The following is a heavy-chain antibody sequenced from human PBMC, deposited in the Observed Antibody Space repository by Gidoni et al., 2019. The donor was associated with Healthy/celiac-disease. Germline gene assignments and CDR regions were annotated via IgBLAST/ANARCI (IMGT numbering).Heavy chain of an antibody. V-gene: IGHV3-7*01. CDR3: ARVRMGYYYDSSGYLDY. CDR2: IKQDGSEK. D-gene: IGHD3-22*01. Sequence: VQLVEYGGGLVQPGGSMRLFWAASGFIFSSCGMRWVRQAPGKGLEWVSNIKQDGSEKYYVDSVKGRFTISRDNAKNSLYLQMNSLRAEDTAVYYCARVRMGYYYDSSGYLDYWGQGTLVTVSS. CDR1: GFIFSSCG. J-gene: IGHJ4*02.